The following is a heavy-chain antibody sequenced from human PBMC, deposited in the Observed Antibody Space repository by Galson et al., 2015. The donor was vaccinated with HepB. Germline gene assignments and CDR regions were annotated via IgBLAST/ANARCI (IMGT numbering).Heavy chain of an antibody. CDR1: GYTSTNYH. J-gene: IGHJ4*02. CDR2: ISPNDGAT. CDR3: ARELVATYYFDY. V-gene: IGHV1-46*01. D-gene: IGHD2-15*01. Sequence: SVKVSCKASGYTSTNYHIHWVRQAPGQGLEWMGIISPNDGATSYPQKFQGRVTMTRDTSTSTVYMDLSSLRSEDTAVYYCARELVATYYFDYWGQATLVTVSS.